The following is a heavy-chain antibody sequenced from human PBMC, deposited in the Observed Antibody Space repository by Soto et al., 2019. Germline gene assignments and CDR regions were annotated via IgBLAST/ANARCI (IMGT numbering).Heavy chain of an antibody. J-gene: IGHJ4*02. CDR3: ARLVKFYDFWSGFCPIDY. Sequence: SETLSLTCTVSGGSISSSSYYWGWIRQPPGKGLEWIGSIYYSGSTYYNPSLKSRVTISVDTSKNQFSLKLSSVTAADTAVYYCARLVKFYDFWSGFCPIDYWGQGTLVPVSS. CDR1: GGSISSSSYY. D-gene: IGHD3-3*01. CDR2: IYYSGST. V-gene: IGHV4-39*01.